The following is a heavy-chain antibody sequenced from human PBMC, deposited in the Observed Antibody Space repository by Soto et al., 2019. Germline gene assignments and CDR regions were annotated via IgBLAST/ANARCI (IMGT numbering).Heavy chain of an antibody. CDR3: AKKSAAFWLDP. D-gene: IGHD6-25*01. CDR2: IHSSGYT. CDR1: GFSIRDYY. V-gene: IGHV4-59*01. Sequence: QVQLQESGPGLVKPSETLSLTCTVSGFSIRDYYWIWIRQAPGKGLDWIGYIHSSGYTNYNPSLTSRVVMSLDTSKNLFSLKLSSVTAADTAVYYCAKKSAAFWLDPWGQGTLVTVSS. J-gene: IGHJ5*02.